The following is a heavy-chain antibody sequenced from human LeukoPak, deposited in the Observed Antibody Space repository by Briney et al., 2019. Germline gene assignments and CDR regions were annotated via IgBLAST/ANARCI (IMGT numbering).Heavy chain of an antibody. CDR1: GFTFSTYW. D-gene: IGHD2-15*01. V-gene: IGHV3-74*01. J-gene: IGHJ4*02. CDR2: IDSDGSHT. Sequence: SGGSLRLSCAASGFTFSTYWMHRVRQAPGKGLVWVSRIDSDGSHTNYADSVKGRFTISRDNSKNTLYLQMNSLRAEGTAVYYCAKEICSGGSCYLLDYWGQGTLVTVSS. CDR3: AKEICSGGSCYLLDY.